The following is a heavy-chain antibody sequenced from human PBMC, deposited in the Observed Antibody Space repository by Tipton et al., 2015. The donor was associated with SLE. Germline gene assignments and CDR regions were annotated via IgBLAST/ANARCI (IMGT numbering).Heavy chain of an antibody. CDR1: GGSISNSSYY. CDR2: IYYSGST. D-gene: IGHD2-2*01. J-gene: IGHJ4*02. CDR3: ARRVVVPTAPFDY. Sequence: TLSLTCTVSGGSISNSSYYWGWIRQPPGKGLEWIGSIYYSGSTYYNPSLESRVTISVDTSKNQFSLKLSSVTAADTAVYYCARRVVVPTAPFDYWGQGTLVTVSS. V-gene: IGHV4-39*01.